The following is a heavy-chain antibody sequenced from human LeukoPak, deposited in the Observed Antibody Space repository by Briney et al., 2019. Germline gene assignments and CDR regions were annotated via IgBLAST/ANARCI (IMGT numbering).Heavy chain of an antibody. CDR2: IYYTGNT. CDR1: GDSFSSNSYY. CDR3: ARQTGSGLFILP. D-gene: IGHD3/OR15-3a*01. Sequence: SETLSLTCTVSGDSFSSNSYYWGWIRQPPGKGLEWIGNIYYTGNTYYNASLKSRVTISIDTSKNQISLRLTSVTATDTAIYYCARQTGSGLFILPGGQGTLVTVSS. V-gene: IGHV4-39*01. J-gene: IGHJ4*02.